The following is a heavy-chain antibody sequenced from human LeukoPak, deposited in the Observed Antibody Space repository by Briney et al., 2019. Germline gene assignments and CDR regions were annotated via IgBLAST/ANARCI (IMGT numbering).Heavy chain of an antibody. J-gene: IGHJ6*02. D-gene: IGHD2-2*02. CDR2: SIHSGTT. Sequence: SETLSLTCAVYGGSFSGYHWSWIRQPPGKGLEWIGESIHSGTTNYNPSLKSRVTISVDTSKNQFSLKLSSVTAADTAVYYCARDIVVVPAAILRPYYYYGMDVWGQGTTVTVSS. CDR3: ARDIVVVPAAILRPYYYYGMDV. V-gene: IGHV4-34*12. CDR1: GGSFSGYH.